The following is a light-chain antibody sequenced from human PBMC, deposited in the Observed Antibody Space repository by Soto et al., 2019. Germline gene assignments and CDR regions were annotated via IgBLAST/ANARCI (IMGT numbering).Light chain of an antibody. CDR3: GTWDSSLGAGV. V-gene: IGLV1-51*02. CDR2: ENS. Sequence: QSVLTQPPSVSAAPGQKVTISCSGSSSNIGNNYVSWYQQLPGTAPELLIYENSKRPSGIPDRFFGSKSGTSATLGITGLQTGDEADYYCGTWDSSLGAGVFGGGTKLTVL. J-gene: IGLJ3*02. CDR1: SSNIGNNY.